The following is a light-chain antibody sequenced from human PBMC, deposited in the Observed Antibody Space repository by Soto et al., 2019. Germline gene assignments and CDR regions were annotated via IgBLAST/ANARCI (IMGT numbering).Light chain of an antibody. CDR3: QVWDRSSDHYV. V-gene: IGLV3-21*02. CDR2: DDS. Sequence: SYELTQPPSVSVAPGQTARVACGGDKIAYKSVHWYQQRPGQAPVLVVYDDSARPTGISERFSGSNSGNTATLTISRVEAGDGADYYCQVWDRSSDHYVFGTGTKVTVL. J-gene: IGLJ1*01. CDR1: KIAYKS.